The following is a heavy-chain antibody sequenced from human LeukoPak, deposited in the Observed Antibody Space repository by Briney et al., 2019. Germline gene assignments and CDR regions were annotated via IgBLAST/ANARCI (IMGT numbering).Heavy chain of an antibody. Sequence: GGSLRLSCAASGFTFSSYAMSWVRQAPGKGLEWVSSISSSSSYIYYADSVKGRFTISRDNAKNSLYLQMNSLRAEDTAVYYCARTGDYYDSSGYGVWGQGTLVTVSS. D-gene: IGHD3-22*01. CDR3: ARTGDYYDSSGYGV. CDR1: GFTFSSYA. J-gene: IGHJ4*02. V-gene: IGHV3-21*01. CDR2: ISSSSSYI.